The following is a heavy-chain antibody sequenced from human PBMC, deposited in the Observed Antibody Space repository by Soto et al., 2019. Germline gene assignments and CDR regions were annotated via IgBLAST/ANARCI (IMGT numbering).Heavy chain of an antibody. CDR2: ISGSGGST. Sequence: GGSRRPSCAVSGFTFSSYAMSWDRQVPGKGREWASAISGSGGSTYYADSVKGRFAISRDNSKNTLYLQMNSLRAEGTAVYYCAKASNNWNDCFDYWGQGTLVTVSS. CDR3: AKASNNWNDCFDY. J-gene: IGHJ4*02. V-gene: IGHV3-23*01. D-gene: IGHD1-1*01. CDR1: GFTFSSYA.